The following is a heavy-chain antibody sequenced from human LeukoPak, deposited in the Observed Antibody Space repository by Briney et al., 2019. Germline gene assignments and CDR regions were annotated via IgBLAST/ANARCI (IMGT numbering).Heavy chain of an antibody. Sequence: GGSLRLSCAASGFTFNNYAMSWVRQAPGKGLEWVSVIYSGGTTYYADSVKGRFTISRDNSKNTLYLQMNSLRAEDTAVYYCARTTTFAPHFDYWGQGTLVTVSS. CDR3: ARTTTFAPHFDY. CDR2: IYSGGTT. CDR1: GFTFNNYA. V-gene: IGHV3-66*01. D-gene: IGHD1-1*01. J-gene: IGHJ4*02.